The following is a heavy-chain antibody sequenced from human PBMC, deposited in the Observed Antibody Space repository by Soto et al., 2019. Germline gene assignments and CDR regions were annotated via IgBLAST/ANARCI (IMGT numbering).Heavy chain of an antibody. D-gene: IGHD2-8*01. CDR3: ARVYDPWAGGYYFDY. V-gene: IGHV1-18*01. CDR1: GYTFTSYG. J-gene: IGHJ4*02. Sequence: ASVKVSCKASGYTFTSYGISWVRQAPGQGLEWMGWISAYNGNTNYAQKLQGRVTMTTDTSTSTAYMELRSLRSDDTAVYYCARVYDPWAGGYYFDYWGQGTLVTVSS. CDR2: ISAYNGNT.